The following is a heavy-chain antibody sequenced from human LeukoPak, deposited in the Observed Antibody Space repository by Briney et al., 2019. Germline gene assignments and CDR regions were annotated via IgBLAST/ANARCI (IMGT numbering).Heavy chain of an antibody. V-gene: IGHV4-61*01. CDR2: IYYSGST. CDR3: ARESLWMGFDY. CDR1: GGSISSSNYY. Sequence: SETLSLTCTVSGGSISSSNYYWSWIRQPPGKGLEWIGYIYYSGSTNYNPSLKSRVTISVDTSKNQFSLKLSSVTAADTAVYYCARESLWMGFDYWGQGTLVTVSS. D-gene: IGHD5-12*01. J-gene: IGHJ4*02.